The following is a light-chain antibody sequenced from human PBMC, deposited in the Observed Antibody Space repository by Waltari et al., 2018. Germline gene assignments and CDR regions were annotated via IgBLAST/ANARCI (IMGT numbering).Light chain of an antibody. CDR3: NSRDSSGNHLV. CDR1: RLRSYS. V-gene: IGLV3-19*01. CDR2: GKN. Sequence: SSELTQDPAVSVALGQTVRTSCTGDRLRSYSASWYQQKPGQAPVLVIYGKNNRPSGIPDRFSGSSSGNTASLTITGAQAEDEADYYCNSRDSSGNHLVFGGGTKLTVL. J-gene: IGLJ2*01.